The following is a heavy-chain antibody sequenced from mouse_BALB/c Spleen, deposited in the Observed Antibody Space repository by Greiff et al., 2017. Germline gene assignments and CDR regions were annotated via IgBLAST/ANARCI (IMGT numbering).Heavy chain of an antibody. CDR1: GFTFSSYG. V-gene: IGHV5-6-3*01. CDR3: ATDGLGRGDY. J-gene: IGHJ2*01. Sequence: EVQLVESGGGLVQPGGSLKLSCAASGFTFSSYGMSWVRQTPDKRLELVATINSNGGSTYYPDSVKGRFTISRDNAKNTLYLQMSSLKSEDTAMYYCATDGLGRGDYWGQGTTLTVSS. CDR2: INSNGGST. D-gene: IGHD3-3*01.